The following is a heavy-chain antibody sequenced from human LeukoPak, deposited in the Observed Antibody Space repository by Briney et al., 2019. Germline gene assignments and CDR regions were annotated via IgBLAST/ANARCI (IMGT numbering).Heavy chain of an antibody. V-gene: IGHV4-39*01. J-gene: IGHJ4*02. Sequence: SETLSLTCTVSGGSMSSSSYYWGWIRQPPGKGLEWIGSISYSGSTYYNPSLKSRVTISVDTSKNQFSLKLSSVTAADTAVYYCARSVDSLLNFDYWVQGTLVTVSS. CDR1: GGSMSSSSYY. D-gene: IGHD3-22*01. CDR3: ARSVDSLLNFDY. CDR2: ISYSGST.